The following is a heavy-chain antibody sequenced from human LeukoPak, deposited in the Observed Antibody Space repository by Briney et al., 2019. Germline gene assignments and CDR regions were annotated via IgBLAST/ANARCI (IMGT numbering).Heavy chain of an antibody. D-gene: IGHD3-16*01. Sequence: PSETLSLTCTVSGGSISSSSYYWGWIRQPPGKGLEWIGSIYYSGSTYYNPSLKSRVTISVDTSKNQFSLKLTSVTAADTAVYYCTRQGEYSYYGVDVWGQGTTVTVSS. J-gene: IGHJ6*02. CDR3: TRQGEYSYYGVDV. V-gene: IGHV4-39*01. CDR1: GGSISSSSYY. CDR2: IYYSGST.